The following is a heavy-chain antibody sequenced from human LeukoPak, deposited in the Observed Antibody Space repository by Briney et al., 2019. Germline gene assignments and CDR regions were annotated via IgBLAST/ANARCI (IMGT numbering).Heavy chain of an antibody. CDR2: INTDGSST. J-gene: IGHJ6*02. CDR3: ARGNYYGMDV. CDR1: GFTFSSYS. D-gene: IGHD3-10*01. V-gene: IGHV3-74*01. Sequence: GGSLRLSCAASGFTFSSYSMNWVRQAPGKGLVWVSRINTDGSSTSYADSVKGRFTISRDNAKNTLYLQMNSLRAEDTAVYYCARGNYYGMDVWGQGTTVTVSS.